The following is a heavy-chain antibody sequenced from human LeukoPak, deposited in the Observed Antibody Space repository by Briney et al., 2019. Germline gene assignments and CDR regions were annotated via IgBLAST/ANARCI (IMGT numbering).Heavy chain of an antibody. D-gene: IGHD3-16*02. CDR1: GYTFTSYG. V-gene: IGHV1-18*01. J-gene: IGHJ4*02. CDR2: ISAYNGNT. CDR3: ARDDYVWGSYRIDY. Sequence: ASVKVSCKASGYTFTSYGISWVRQAPGQGLEWMGWISAYNGNTNYAQKVQGRVTMTTDTSTNTAYMELRSLRSDDAAVYYCARDDYVWGSYRIDYWGQGTLVTVSS.